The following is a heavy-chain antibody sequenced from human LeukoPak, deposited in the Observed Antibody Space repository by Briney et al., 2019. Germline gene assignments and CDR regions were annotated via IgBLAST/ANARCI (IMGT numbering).Heavy chain of an antibody. CDR2: TYYRPKWYN. CDR3: AREYYGSGSYYNGARYFDY. D-gene: IGHD3-10*01. CDR1: GDSVSSNSAA. J-gene: IGHJ4*02. Sequence: SQTLSLTCAISGDSVSSNSAAWNWIRQSPSRGLEWLGRTYYRPKWYNDYAVSVKSRITINPDTSKNQFSLQLNSVTPEDTSVYYCAREYYGSGSYYNGARYFDYWGQGTLVTVSS. V-gene: IGHV6-1*01.